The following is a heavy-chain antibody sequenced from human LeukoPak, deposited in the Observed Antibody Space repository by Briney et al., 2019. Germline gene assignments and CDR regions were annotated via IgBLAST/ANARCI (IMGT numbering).Heavy chain of an antibody. V-gene: IGHV4-59*01. J-gene: IGHJ4*02. CDR1: GGSISRYY. D-gene: IGHD3-22*01. CDR3: ARDAGYYDSSGYML. Sequence: PSETLSLTCTVSGGSISRYYWSWIRQPPGKGLEWIGYIYYSGSTNYNPSLKSRVTISVDTSKNQFSLKLSSVTAADTAVYYCARDAGYYDSSGYMLWGQGTLVTVSS. CDR2: IYYSGST.